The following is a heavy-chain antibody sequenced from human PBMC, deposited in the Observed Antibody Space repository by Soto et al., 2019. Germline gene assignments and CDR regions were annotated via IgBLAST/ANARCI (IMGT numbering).Heavy chain of an antibody. V-gene: IGHV1-46*01. J-gene: IGHJ4*02. D-gene: IGHD6-19*01. Sequence: ASLKVSSKASGYTFTNYLIHWVRQAPGQGLDWMGIINPSGGTTSYEQKFQGRVTMTSDTSTTTVYMEVSSLRSEDTAVYYCAREGSGWYYVYWGQVTEVTVSS. CDR3: AREGSGWYYVY. CDR2: INPSGGTT. CDR1: GYTFTNYL.